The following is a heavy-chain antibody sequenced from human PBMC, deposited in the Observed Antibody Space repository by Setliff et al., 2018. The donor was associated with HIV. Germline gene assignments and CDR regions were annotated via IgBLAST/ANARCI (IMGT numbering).Heavy chain of an antibody. J-gene: IGHJ6*02. CDR1: GFTFSSYS. V-gene: IGHV3-48*01. D-gene: IGHD3-3*02. CDR3: AKGISSGRSGMDV. Sequence: PGGSLRLSCAASGFTFSSYSMNWVRQAPGKGLEWVSYISSSSSTIYYADSVKGRFTISRDNAKNSLYLQINSLGAEDTAVYYCAKGISSGRSGMDVWGQGTTVTSP. CDR2: ISSSSSTI.